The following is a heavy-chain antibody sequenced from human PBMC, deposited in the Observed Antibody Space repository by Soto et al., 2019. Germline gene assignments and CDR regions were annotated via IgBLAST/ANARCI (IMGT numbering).Heavy chain of an antibody. CDR3: ARGVTAMVRGTLDY. CDR1: GFTVSSNY. J-gene: IGHJ4*02. D-gene: IGHD3-10*01. CDR2: IYSGGST. V-gene: IGHV3-53*01. Sequence: GGSLRLSCAASGFTVSSNYMSWVRQAPGKGLEWVSVIYSGGSTYYADSVKGRFTISRDNSKNTLYLQMNSLRAEDTAVYYCARGVTAMVRGTLDYWGQGTLVTAPQ.